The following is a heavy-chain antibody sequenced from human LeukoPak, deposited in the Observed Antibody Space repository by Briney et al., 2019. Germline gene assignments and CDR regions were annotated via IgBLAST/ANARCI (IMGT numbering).Heavy chain of an antibody. CDR2: IRGSGSGT. CDR3: ARSGTEDGYNIYFNH. CDR1: GFTFSTYA. V-gene: IGHV3-23*01. J-gene: IGHJ4*02. Sequence: GGSLRLSCATSGFTFSTYAMSWVRQAPGKGLEWVSLIRGSGSGTHYAGSVKGRFTISRDNSKNMLYLHMNTLRADDTAVYYCARSGTEDGYNIYFNHWGQGTLVTVSS. D-gene: IGHD5-24*01.